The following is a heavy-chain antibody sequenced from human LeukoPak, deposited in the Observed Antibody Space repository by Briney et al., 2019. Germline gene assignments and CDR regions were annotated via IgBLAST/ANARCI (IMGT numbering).Heavy chain of an antibody. J-gene: IGHJ5*02. CDR3: ARRGQIGRQWLDNWFDP. V-gene: IGHV3-48*03. D-gene: IGHD6-19*01. CDR1: GFTFSSYE. Sequence: GGSLRLSCAASGFTFSSYEMNWVRQAPGKGLEWVSYISSSGSTIYYADSVKGRFTISRDNAKNSLYLQMNSLRAEDTAVYYCARRGQIGRQWLDNWFDPWGQGTLVPVSS. CDR2: ISSSGSTI.